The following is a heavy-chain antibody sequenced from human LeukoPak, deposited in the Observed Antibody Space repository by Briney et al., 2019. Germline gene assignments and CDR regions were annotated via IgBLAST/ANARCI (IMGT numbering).Heavy chain of an antibody. CDR3: ARDTVVVVAATGAFDI. V-gene: IGHV3-7*01. CDR1: GFTLSSYW. CDR2: IKQDGSEK. Sequence: GGSLRLSCAASGFTLSSYWMSWVRQAPGKGLEWVANIKQDGSEKYYVDSVKGRFTISRDNAKNSLYLQMNSLRAEDTAVYYCARDTVVVVAATGAFDIWGQGTMVTVSS. D-gene: IGHD2-15*01. J-gene: IGHJ3*02.